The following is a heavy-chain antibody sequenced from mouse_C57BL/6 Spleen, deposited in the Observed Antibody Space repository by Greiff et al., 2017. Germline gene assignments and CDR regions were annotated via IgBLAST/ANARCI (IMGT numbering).Heavy chain of an antibody. Sequence: QVQLQQSGAELVKPGASVKISCKASGYAFSSYWMNWVKQRPGKGLEWIGQIYPGDGDTNYNGKFKGKATLTADKSYSTAYMQLSSLTSENSAVYFCARGTVRSMDYWGQGTSVTVSS. CDR2: IYPGDGDT. CDR3: ARGTVRSMDY. CDR1: GYAFSSYW. V-gene: IGHV1-80*01. D-gene: IGHD3-3*01. J-gene: IGHJ4*01.